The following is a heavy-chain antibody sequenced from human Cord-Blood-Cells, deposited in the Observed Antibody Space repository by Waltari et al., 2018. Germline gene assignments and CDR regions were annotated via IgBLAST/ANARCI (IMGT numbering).Heavy chain of an antibody. V-gene: IGHV3-33*01. Sequence: QVQLVESGGGVVQPGRSLRLSCAASGFPFSSYGMHWVRQAPGKGLEWVAVIWYDGSNKYYADSVKGRFTISRDNSKNTLYLQMNSLRAEDTAVYYCARGITAAGTFDYWGQGTLVTVSS. CDR2: IWYDGSNK. CDR3: ARGITAAGTFDY. CDR1: GFPFSSYG. J-gene: IGHJ4*02. D-gene: IGHD6-13*01.